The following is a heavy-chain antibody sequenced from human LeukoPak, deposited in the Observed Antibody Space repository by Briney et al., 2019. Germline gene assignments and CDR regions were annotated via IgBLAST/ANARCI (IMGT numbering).Heavy chain of an antibody. CDR1: GGSISSGGYY. CDR2: IYYSGST. Sequence: SQTLSLTCTVSGGSISSGGYYWSWIRQHPGKGLEWIAYIYYSGSTYYNPSLKSRVTISVDTSKNQFSLKLSSVTAADTAVYYCARDQEIAVAGTDGMDVWGQGTTVTVSS. V-gene: IGHV4-31*03. CDR3: ARDQEIAVAGTDGMDV. D-gene: IGHD6-19*01. J-gene: IGHJ6*02.